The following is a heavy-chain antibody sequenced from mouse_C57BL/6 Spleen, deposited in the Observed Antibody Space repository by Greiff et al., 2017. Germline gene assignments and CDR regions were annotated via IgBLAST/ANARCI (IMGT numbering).Heavy chain of an antibody. CDR3: ARGRGGNPAWFAY. Sequence: EVNLVESVAELVRPGASVKLSCTASGFNIKNTYMHWVKQRPEQGLEWIGRIDPANGNTKYAPKFQGKATITADTSSNTAYLQLSSLTSEDTAVYYCARGRGGNPAWFAYWGQGTLVTVSA. J-gene: IGHJ3*01. CDR1: GFNIKNTY. V-gene: IGHV14-3*01. D-gene: IGHD2-1*01. CDR2: IDPANGNT.